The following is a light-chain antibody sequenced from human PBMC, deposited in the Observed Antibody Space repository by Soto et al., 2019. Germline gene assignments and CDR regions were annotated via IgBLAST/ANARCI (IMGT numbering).Light chain of an antibody. CDR1: SSDFGSYNL. Sequence: QSVLTQPASVSGSPGQSITISCTGTSSDFGSYNLVSWYQQHPAKAPKLLIYEGTYRPSGVSYRFSGSKPGNTASLTISGLQAGDEADYYCCSYVGSTTSFVCGPGTKGTVL. CDR2: EGT. V-gene: IGLV2-23*01. CDR3: CSYVGSTTSFV. J-gene: IGLJ1*01.